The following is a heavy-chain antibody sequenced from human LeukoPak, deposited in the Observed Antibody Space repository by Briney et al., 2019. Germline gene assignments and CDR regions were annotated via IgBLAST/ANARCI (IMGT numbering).Heavy chain of an antibody. CDR1: GGTFSSYA. Sequence: GASVKVSCKASGGTFSSYAISWVRQAPGQGLEWMGRIIPILGIANYAQKFQGRVTITADKSTSTAYMELSSLRSEDTAVYYCARLTMVRGVIVYFGVWGQGTLVTVSS. V-gene: IGHV1-69*04. CDR3: ARLTMVRGVIVYFGV. J-gene: IGHJ4*02. D-gene: IGHD3-10*01. CDR2: IIPILGIA.